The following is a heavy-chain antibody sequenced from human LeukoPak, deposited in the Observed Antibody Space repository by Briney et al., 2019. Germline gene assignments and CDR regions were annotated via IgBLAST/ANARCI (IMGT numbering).Heavy chain of an antibody. Sequence: SETLSLTCTVSGGSISSSSYYWGWIRQPPGKGLEWIGSIYYSGSTYYNPSLKSRVTISVDTSKNQFSLKLSSVTAADTAVYYCARGSPRSWAAAGNFADYWGQGTLVTVSS. J-gene: IGHJ4*02. CDR1: GGSISSSSYY. CDR2: IYYSGST. CDR3: ARGSPRSWAAAGNFADY. V-gene: IGHV4-39*07. D-gene: IGHD6-13*01.